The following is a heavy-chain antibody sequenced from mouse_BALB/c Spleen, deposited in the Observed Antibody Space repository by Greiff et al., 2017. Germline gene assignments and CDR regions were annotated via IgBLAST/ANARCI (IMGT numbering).Heavy chain of an antibody. V-gene: IGHV5-17*02. D-gene: IGHD2-13*01. Sequence: EVKLMESGGGLVQPGGSRKLSCAASGFTFSSFGMHWVRQAPEKGLEWVAYISSGSSTIYYADTVKGRFTISRDNPKNTLFLQMTSLRSEDTAMYYCARRLLGYAMDYWGQGTSVTVSS. CDR2: ISSGSSTI. CDR1: GFTFSSFG. CDR3: ARRLLGYAMDY. J-gene: IGHJ4*01.